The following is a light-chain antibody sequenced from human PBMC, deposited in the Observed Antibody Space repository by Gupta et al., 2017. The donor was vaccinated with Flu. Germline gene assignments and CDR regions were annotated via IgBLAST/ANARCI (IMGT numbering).Light chain of an antibody. J-gene: IGKJ4*01. Sequence: DIQMTQSPSSLSVSVGDRVTITCRASQSISSYLNWYQQKPGNAPKLLIYAASSLQSGVPSRFSGSGSGTDFTLTISRLQPEDFATYYCQQSDSTPLTFGEGTKVEIK. CDR3: QQSDSTPLT. V-gene: IGKV1-39*01. CDR2: AAS. CDR1: QSISSY.